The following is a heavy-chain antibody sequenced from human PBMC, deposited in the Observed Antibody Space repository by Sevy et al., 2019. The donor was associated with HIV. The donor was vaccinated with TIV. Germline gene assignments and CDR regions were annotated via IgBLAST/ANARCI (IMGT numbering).Heavy chain of an antibody. CDR1: GFTFSDYY. Sequence: GGSLRLSCAASGFTFSDYYMNRVRQAPWKGLEWVSSISSRRSYIHYADSVRGRFTISRDNAKNSLYLQMNSLRVDDTAVYFCARDGGCSSTSCLLYFDSWGQGALVTVSS. J-gene: IGHJ4*02. V-gene: IGHV3-21*01. CDR2: ISSRRSYI. CDR3: ARDGGCSSTSCLLYFDS. D-gene: IGHD2-2*01.